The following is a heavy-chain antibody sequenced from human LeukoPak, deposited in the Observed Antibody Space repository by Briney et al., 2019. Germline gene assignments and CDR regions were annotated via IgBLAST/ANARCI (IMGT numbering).Heavy chain of an antibody. J-gene: IGHJ4*02. CDR3: ARAGPYYDFWSGYRFDY. V-gene: IGHV4-34*01. D-gene: IGHD3-3*01. CDR1: GGSFSGYY. CDR2: INHSGST. Sequence: SETLSLTCAVYGGSFSGYYWSWIRQPPGKGLEWIGEINHSGSTNYNPSLKSRVTISVDTSKNQFSLKLSSVTAADTAVYYCARAGPYYDFWSGYRFDYWGQGTLVTVSS.